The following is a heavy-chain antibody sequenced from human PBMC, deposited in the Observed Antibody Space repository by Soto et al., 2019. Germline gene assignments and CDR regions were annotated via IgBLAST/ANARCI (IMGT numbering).Heavy chain of an antibody. CDR1: GFTFSSYC. Sequence: EVLLLESGGGLVQPGGSLRLSCAASGFTFSSYCMSWVRQAPGKGLEWVSGISGSGGSTYYADSVKGRFTFSRDNSKNTLYLKVNSLRAEDTAVYYCAKERHYYASSGLDYWGQGTLVTVSS. CDR2: ISGSGGST. D-gene: IGHD3-22*01. CDR3: AKERHYYASSGLDY. V-gene: IGHV3-23*01. J-gene: IGHJ4*02.